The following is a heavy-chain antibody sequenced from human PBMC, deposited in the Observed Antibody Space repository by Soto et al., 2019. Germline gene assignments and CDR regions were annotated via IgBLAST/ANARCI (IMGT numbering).Heavy chain of an antibody. CDR3: ARGDYGSGSLVLHDAFDI. CDR1: GFTFSSYW. Sequence: GGSLRLSCAASGFTFSSYWMSWVRQAPGKGLEWVANIKQDGSEKYYVDSVKGRFTISRDNAKNSLYLQMNSLRAEDTAVYYCARGDYGSGSLVLHDAFDIWGQGTMVTVSS. J-gene: IGHJ3*02. CDR2: IKQDGSEK. V-gene: IGHV3-7*01. D-gene: IGHD3-10*01.